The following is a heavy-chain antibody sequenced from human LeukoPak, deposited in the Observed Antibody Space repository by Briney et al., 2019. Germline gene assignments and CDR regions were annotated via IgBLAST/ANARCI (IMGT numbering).Heavy chain of an antibody. CDR2: INPNSGGT. V-gene: IGHV1-2*02. J-gene: IGHJ3*02. CDR1: GYTFTGYY. Sequence: GASVKVSCKASGYTFTGYYMHWVRQAPGQGLERMGWINPNSGGTNYAQKFQGRVTMTRDTSISTAYMELSRLRSDDTAVYYCAREKVVVAATEGVAFDIWGQGTMVTVSS. D-gene: IGHD2-15*01. CDR3: AREKVVVAATEGVAFDI.